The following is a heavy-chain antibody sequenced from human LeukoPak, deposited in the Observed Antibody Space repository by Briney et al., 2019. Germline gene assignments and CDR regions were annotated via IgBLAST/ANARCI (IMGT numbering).Heavy chain of an antibody. V-gene: IGHV3-33*01. CDR2: IWYDGSNK. CDR1: GFTFSNHG. J-gene: IGHJ5*02. CDR3: ARDQGTSTTAPKRKGRFDP. D-gene: IGHD1-1*01. Sequence: GGSLRLSCAASGFTFSNHGMHWVRQTPGKGLEWVALIWYDGSNKEYAESVKGRFTISRDNSKNTLYLQMNSLRDEDTAVYYCARDQGTSTTAPKRKGRFDPWGQGTLVTVSS.